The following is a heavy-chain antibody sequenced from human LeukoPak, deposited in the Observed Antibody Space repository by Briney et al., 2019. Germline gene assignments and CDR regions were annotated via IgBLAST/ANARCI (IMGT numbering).Heavy chain of an antibody. V-gene: IGHV1-18*01. D-gene: IGHD6-19*01. J-gene: IGHJ4*02. Sequence: ASVKVSCKASGYTFTSYGISWVRQAPGQGLEWMGWISAYNGNTNYAQKLQGRVTMTTDTSTSTAYTELRSLRSDDTAVYYCARTARRQWLVEWGQGTLVTVSS. CDR3: ARTARRQWLVE. CDR1: GYTFTSYG. CDR2: ISAYNGNT.